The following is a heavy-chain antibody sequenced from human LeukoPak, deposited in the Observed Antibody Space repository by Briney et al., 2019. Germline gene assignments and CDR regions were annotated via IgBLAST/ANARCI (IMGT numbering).Heavy chain of an antibody. CDR1: GGTFSSYA. J-gene: IGHJ5*02. CDR2: IIPIFGTA. Sequence: GSSVKVSCKASGGTFSSYAISWVRQAPGQGLEWMGGIIPIFGTANYAQKFQGRVTITADKSTSTAYMELSSLRSEDTAVYYCAREVTLAAPNWFDPWGQGTLVTVSS. V-gene: IGHV1-69*06. D-gene: IGHD2-15*01. CDR3: AREVTLAAPNWFDP.